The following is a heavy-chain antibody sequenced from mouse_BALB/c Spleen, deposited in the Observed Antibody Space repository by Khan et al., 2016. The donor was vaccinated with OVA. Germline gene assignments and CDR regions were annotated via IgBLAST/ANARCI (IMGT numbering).Heavy chain of an antibody. D-gene: IGHD1-1*01. V-gene: IGHV2-6-7*01. CDR1: GFSLTGYG. Sequence: QVQLKESGPGLVAPSQSLSITRTVSGFSLTGYGVNWVRQPPGKGLEWLGMIWGDGSTDYNSALKSRLSISKDNSKSQVFLKMNSLQTDDTARYYCARDRYYYGRGLAYWGQGTLVTVSA. J-gene: IGHJ3*01. CDR3: ARDRYYYGRGLAY. CDR2: IWGDGST.